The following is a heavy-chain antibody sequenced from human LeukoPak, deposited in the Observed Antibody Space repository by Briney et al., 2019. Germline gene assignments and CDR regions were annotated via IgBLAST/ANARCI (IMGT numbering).Heavy chain of an antibody. V-gene: IGHV1-69*05. Sequence: SVKVSCKASGGTFSSYAISWVRQAPGQGLEWMGGIIPISGTANYAQKFQGRVTMTRNTSISTAYMELSSLRSEDTAVYYCARGGRYFDWLSLWGDAFDIWGQGTMVTVSS. D-gene: IGHD3-9*01. CDR3: ARGGRYFDWLSLWGDAFDI. CDR1: GGTFSSYA. J-gene: IGHJ3*02. CDR2: IIPISGTA.